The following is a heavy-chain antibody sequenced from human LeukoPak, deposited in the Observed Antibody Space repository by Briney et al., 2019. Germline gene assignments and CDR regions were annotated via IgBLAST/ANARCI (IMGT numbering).Heavy chain of an antibody. D-gene: IGHD6-19*01. CDR1: GFTVSSNY. J-gene: IGHJ4*02. CDR3: ARELPGYSSGWYPSSFDY. CDR2: IYSGGST. Sequence: GGSLRLSCAASGFTVSSNYMSWVRQAPGKGLEWVSVIYSGGSTYYADSVKGRFTISRDNSKNTLYLQMNSLRAEDTAVYYCARELPGYSSGWYPSSFDYWGQGTLVTVSS. V-gene: IGHV3-66*01.